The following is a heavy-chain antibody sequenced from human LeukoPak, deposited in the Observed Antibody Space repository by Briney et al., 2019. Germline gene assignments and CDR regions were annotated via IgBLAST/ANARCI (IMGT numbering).Heavy chain of an antibody. J-gene: IGHJ4*02. V-gene: IGHV3-7*01. CDR3: ARGGTQSPIN. Sequence: PGGSLRLSCAASGFTFSSYAMSWLRQAPEKGLEWVANIKEDGSATYYVDSVKGRFTISRDNAKNSLYLRMNNLRAEDTAIYYCARGGTQSPINWGPGTPVTVSS. CDR1: GFTFSSYA. CDR2: IKEDGSAT.